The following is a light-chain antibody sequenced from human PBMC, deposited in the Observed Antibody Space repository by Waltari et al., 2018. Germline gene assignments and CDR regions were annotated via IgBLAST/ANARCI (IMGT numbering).Light chain of an antibody. J-gene: IGKJ2*01. V-gene: IGKV3-20*01. CDR1: QSVSSSY. CDR2: GAS. Sequence: DIVLTQSPGTLSLYPGERVTLSCRASQSVSSSYLAWYQQKPGQAPRLLIYGASSRATGIPDRFSGSGSGTDFTLTISRLEPEDFAVYYCQQYGSSPRTFGQGTKLEIK. CDR3: QQYGSSPRT.